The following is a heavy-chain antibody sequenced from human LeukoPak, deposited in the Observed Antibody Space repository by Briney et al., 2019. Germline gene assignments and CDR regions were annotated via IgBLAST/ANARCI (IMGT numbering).Heavy chain of an antibody. CDR1: GFTFSAYS. Sequence: PGGSLRLSCAASGFTFSAYSMNWVRQAPGKGLEWVSSITSGDYVYFADSLKGRFTISRDNAKSSLFLQMNSLRAEDTAVYYCARGGFNMVRGAIIPSNSYYYYMDIWGKGTTVTVSS. CDR3: ARGGFNMVRGAIIPSNSYYYYMDI. J-gene: IGHJ6*03. D-gene: IGHD3-10*01. CDR2: ITSGDYV. V-gene: IGHV3-21*01.